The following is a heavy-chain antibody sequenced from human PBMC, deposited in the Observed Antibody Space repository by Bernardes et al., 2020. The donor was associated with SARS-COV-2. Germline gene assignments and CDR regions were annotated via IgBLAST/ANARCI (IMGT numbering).Heavy chain of an antibody. D-gene: IGHD3-3*01. V-gene: IGHV4-34*01. CDR1: GGSFSGHY. Sequence: ETLSLTCAVYGGSFSGHYWSWIRQPPGKGLEWIGEINHTGITNYIPSLKSRITMSVDTSKNQFSLKLTSVTAADTAVYYCARGFVDYYDLWSGPADVWGQGTTVIGSS. J-gene: IGHJ6*02. CDR2: INHTGIT. CDR3: ARGFVDYYDLWSGPADV.